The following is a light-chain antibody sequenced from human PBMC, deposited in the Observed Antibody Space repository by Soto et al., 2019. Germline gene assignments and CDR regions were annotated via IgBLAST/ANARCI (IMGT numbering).Light chain of an antibody. J-gene: IGLJ1*01. Sequence: QSVLTQPASVSGSPGQSIAISCTGTSSDVGAYNCVSWYQQHPGKAPKLMIYDVSNRPSGVSNRFSGSKSGNTASLTISGLQAEDEAEYSCSSYTSSGNYVFVTGTKVTVL. V-gene: IGLV2-14*01. CDR2: DVS. CDR1: SSDVGAYNC. CDR3: SSYTSSGNYV.